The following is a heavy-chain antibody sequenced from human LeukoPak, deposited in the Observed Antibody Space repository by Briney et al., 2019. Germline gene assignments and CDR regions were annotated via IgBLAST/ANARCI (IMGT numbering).Heavy chain of an antibody. J-gene: IGHJ4*02. CDR3: AREIAEGDFDY. V-gene: IGHV3-33*01. CDR1: GFTFSSYG. D-gene: IGHD2-21*01. CDR2: IWYDGSNK. Sequence: QPGRSLILSCAASGFTFSSYGMHWVRQAPGKGLEWVALIWYDGSNKYYADSVKGRFTISRDNSKNTLYLQMTSLRAEDTAVYYCAREIAEGDFDYWGQGTLVTVSS.